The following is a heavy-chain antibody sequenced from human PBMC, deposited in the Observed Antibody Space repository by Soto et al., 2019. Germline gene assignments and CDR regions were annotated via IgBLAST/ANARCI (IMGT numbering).Heavy chain of an antibody. V-gene: IGHV2-5*02. CDR3: ARKGQEDWPLDY. CDR1: GFSLSTSGVG. D-gene: IGHD3-9*01. Sequence: QITLKESGPTLVKPTQTLTLTCTFSGFSLSTSGVGVGWIRQPPGKALEWLAVIYWDYDKEYSPSLKNKLTISKDSSKNQVVLTMTNMGPMDTGTYYCARKGQEDWPLDYWGQGTLVPVSS. CDR2: IYWDYDK. J-gene: IGHJ4*02.